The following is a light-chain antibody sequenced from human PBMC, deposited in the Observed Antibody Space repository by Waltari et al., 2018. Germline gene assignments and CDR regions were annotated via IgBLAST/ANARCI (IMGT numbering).Light chain of an antibody. Sequence: QSALTQPPSASGSPGQSVTISCTGTSSDVGGYNYVSWYQQHPGKAPKLWIYEVNNRPSGVPDRVSGSKSGNAASLTVSGLQADDDADYFCSSYAGNNNVVFGGGTKLTVL. CDR3: SSYAGNNNVV. V-gene: IGLV2-8*01. J-gene: IGLJ2*01. CDR1: SSDVGGYNY. CDR2: EVN.